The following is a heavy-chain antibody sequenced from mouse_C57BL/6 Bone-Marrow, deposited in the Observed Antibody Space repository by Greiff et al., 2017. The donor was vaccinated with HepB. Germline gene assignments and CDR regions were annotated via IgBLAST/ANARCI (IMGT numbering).Heavy chain of an antibody. V-gene: IGHV2-2*01. CDR1: GFSLTSHG. J-gene: IGHJ3*01. D-gene: IGHD2-3*01. CDR3: ASRDGYYSAWFAY. CDR2: IWSGGST. Sequence: VQLQQSGPGLVQPSQSLSITCTVSGFSLTSHGVHWVRQSPGKGLEWLGVIWSGGSTDYNAAFISRLSISKDNSKSQVFFKMNSLQADDTAIYYCASRDGYYSAWFAYWGQGTLVTVSA.